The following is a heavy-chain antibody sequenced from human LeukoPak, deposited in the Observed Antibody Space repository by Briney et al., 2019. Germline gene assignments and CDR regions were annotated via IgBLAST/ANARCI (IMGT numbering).Heavy chain of an antibody. CDR2: FDPEDGET. CDR1: GYTLTELS. CDR3: ATGDRHSYGYLSY. J-gene: IGHJ4*02. V-gene: IGHV1-24*01. Sequence: ASVKVSCKVSGYTLTELSMHWVRQTPGKGLEWMGGFDPEDGETIYAQKFQGRVTMTEDTSTDTAYMELSSLRSEDTAVYYCATGDRHSYGYLSYWGQGTLVTVSS. D-gene: IGHD5-18*01.